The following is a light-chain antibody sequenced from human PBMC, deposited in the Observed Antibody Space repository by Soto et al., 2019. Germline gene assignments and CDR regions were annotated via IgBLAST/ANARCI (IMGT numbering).Light chain of an antibody. J-gene: IGKJ1*01. Sequence: DIPMTQSPSTLSASVGDRVTITCRASQSLSSWLAWYQQKPGKAPKLLIYKASSLESGVPSRFSGSGSGTEFTLTISSLQPDDFATYYCQQYNSYSPWTFGQGTKVDIK. CDR3: QQYNSYSPWT. CDR1: QSLSSW. V-gene: IGKV1-5*03. CDR2: KAS.